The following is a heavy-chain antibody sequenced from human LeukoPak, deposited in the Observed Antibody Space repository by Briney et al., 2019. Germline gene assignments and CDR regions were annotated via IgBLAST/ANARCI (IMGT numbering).Heavy chain of an antibody. D-gene: IGHD3-10*01. CDR3: ARGPAMVRGVILDY. Sequence: GGSLRVSCSASGFTFGSYAMHWVRQAPGKGLEWVAVIWYDGSNKYYADSVKGRFTISRDNSKNTLYLQMNSLRAEDTAVYYCARGPAMVRGVILDYWGQGTLVTVSS. J-gene: IGHJ4*02. CDR2: IWYDGSNK. CDR1: GFTFGSYA. V-gene: IGHV3-33*08.